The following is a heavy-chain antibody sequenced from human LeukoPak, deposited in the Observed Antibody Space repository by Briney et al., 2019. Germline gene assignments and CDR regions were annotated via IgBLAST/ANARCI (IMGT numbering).Heavy chain of an antibody. CDR2: IYTSGST. D-gene: IGHD4-11*01. CDR1: GGSISSGSYY. Sequence: PSETLSLTCTVSGGSISSGSYYWSWIRQPAGKGLEWIGRIYTSGSTNYNPSLKSRVTISVDTSKNQFSLKLSSVTAADTAVYYSARTYSNYRPFDYWGQGTLVTVSS. J-gene: IGHJ4*02. V-gene: IGHV4-61*02. CDR3: ARTYSNYRPFDY.